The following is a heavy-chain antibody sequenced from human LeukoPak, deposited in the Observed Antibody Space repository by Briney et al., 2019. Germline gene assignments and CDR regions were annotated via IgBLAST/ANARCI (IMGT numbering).Heavy chain of an antibody. CDR1: GYTFTGYY. V-gene: IGHV1-2*02. D-gene: IGHD1/OR15-1a*01. Sequence: GASVKVSCKASGYTFTGYYMHWVRQAPGQGLEWMGWINPNSGGTNYAQKFQGRVTMTRDTSISTAYMGLSRLRFDDTAVYYCARFKVNKGKSRHIDYWGQGTLVTVSS. J-gene: IGHJ4*02. CDR3: ARFKVNKGKSRHIDY. CDR2: INPNSGGT.